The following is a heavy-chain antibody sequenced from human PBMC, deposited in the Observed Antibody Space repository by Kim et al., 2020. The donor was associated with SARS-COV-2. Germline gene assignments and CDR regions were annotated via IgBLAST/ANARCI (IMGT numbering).Heavy chain of an antibody. Sequence: RVTISVDTSKNQFSLKLSSVTAADTAVYYCARGRITIFGVVISRSYYFDYWGQGTLVTVSS. J-gene: IGHJ4*02. CDR3: ARGRITIFGVVISRSYYFDY. V-gene: IGHV4-34*01. D-gene: IGHD3-3*01.